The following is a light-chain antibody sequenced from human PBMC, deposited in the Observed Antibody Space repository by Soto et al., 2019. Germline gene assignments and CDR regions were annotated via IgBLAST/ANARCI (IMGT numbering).Light chain of an antibody. V-gene: IGKV2-28*01. CDR2: LGS. CDR3: MQALQTPWT. Sequence: DIAMTQSPLSLPVTPGEPASISCRSSQSLLHSNGYNYLDWYLQKPGQSPQLLIYLGSNRASGVPDRFSGSGSGTDFTLKISRVEADDVGVYYCMQALQTPWTFGQGTKVEIK. CDR1: QSLLHSNGYNY. J-gene: IGKJ1*01.